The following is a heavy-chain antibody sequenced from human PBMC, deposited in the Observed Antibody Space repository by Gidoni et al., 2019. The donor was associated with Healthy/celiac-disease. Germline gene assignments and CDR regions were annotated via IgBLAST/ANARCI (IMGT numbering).Heavy chain of an antibody. J-gene: IGHJ4*02. V-gene: IGHV4-39*01. CDR2: MYYGGTT. CDR3: ARHPRLLGPGSYYLSPPDY. Sequence: QLQLQESGPGLVKPSETLSLTCTVSGGSISRNSYYWGWIRQPPGKGREWVGSMYYGGTTYYNPSLKSRVTISVDTSKNQFSLELSSVTAADMAVYYCARHPRLLGPGSYYLSPPDYWGQGTLVTVSS. D-gene: IGHD3-10*01. CDR1: GGSISRNSYY.